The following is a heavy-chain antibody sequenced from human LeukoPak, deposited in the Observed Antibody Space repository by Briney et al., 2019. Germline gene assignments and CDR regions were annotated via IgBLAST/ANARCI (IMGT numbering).Heavy chain of an antibody. CDR1: GYTFTSYY. CDR2: INPSGGST. J-gene: IGHJ4*02. CDR3: ARALTGYSSGWYRLLDY. V-gene: IGHV1-46*01. Sequence: ASVKVSCKAPGYTFTSYYMHWVRQAPGQGLEWMGIINPSGGSTSYAQKFQGRVTMTRDTSTSTVYMELSSLRSEDTAVYYRARALTGYSSGWYRLLDYWGQGTLVTVSS. D-gene: IGHD6-19*01.